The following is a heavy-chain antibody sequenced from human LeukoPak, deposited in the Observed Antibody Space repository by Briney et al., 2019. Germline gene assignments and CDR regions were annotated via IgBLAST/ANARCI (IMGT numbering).Heavy chain of an antibody. J-gene: IGHJ6*03. V-gene: IGHV1-69*05. Sequence: GSSVKVSCKASGGTFSSYAISWVRQAPGQGLEWMGGIIPIFGTANYAQKFQGRVTITTDESTSTAYMELSSLRSEDTAVYYCARDHSSITGTTWGYYYMDVWGKGTTVTVSS. CDR2: IIPIFGTA. CDR3: ARDHSSITGTTWGYYYMDV. D-gene: IGHD1-7*01. CDR1: GGTFSSYA.